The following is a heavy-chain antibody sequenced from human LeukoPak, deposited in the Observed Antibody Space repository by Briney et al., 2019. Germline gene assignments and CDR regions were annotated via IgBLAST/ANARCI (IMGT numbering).Heavy chain of an antibody. CDR2: IRYDGSNK. CDR3: AEENYDSSGYYGGAHY. V-gene: IGHV3-30*02. D-gene: IGHD3-22*01. CDR1: RFSFSSYG. J-gene: IGHJ4*02. Sequence: GGSLRLSCEASRFSFSSYGMHWVRQAPGKGLEWVAFIRYDGSNKYYADSVKGRFTISRENSKNTLYLQMNSLRAEDTAVYYCAEENYDSSGYYGGAHYWGQGTLVTVPS.